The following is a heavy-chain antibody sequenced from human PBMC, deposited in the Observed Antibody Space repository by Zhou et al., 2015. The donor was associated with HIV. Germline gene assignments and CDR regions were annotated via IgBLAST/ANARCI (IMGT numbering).Heavy chain of an antibody. CDR1: GYTFTYYY. V-gene: IGHV1-46*04. Sequence: QVQLVQSGAEVRKPGASVKVSCKASGYTFTYYYMHWVRQAPGQGLEWMGVINPSNGITSQAQGRVILTRDTSTSTVYLEIRSLRSDDTAVYYCARDRNYYGLRGITLPGGYWGQGTLVTVSS. D-gene: IGHD3-10*01. CDR2: INPSNGIT. CDR3: ARDRNYYGLRGITLPGGY. J-gene: IGHJ4*02.